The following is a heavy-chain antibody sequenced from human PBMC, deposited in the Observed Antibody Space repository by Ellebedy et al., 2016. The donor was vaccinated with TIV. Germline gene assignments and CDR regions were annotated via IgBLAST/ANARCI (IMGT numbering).Heavy chain of an antibody. V-gene: IGHV4-39*01. D-gene: IGHD3-10*01. J-gene: IGHJ5*02. CDR3: ARWFGELLYVRWFDP. Sequence: SETLSLTCTVSGDSISRSSYYWGWIRQPPETGLEWIGSIYHSGSTYYNPSLKSRVTISVDTSKNQFSLRLSSVTAADTAVYYCARWFGELLYVRWFDPWGQGTLVTVSS. CDR2: IYHSGST. CDR1: GDSISRSSYY.